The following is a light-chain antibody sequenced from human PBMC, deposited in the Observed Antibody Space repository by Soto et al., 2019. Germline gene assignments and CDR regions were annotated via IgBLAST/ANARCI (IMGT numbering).Light chain of an antibody. J-gene: IGLJ1*01. Sequence: QSALTQPASVSGSPGQSITISCTGTSSDVGGYNYVSWYQQHPGKAPKLMIYEVSNRPSGVSNRFSGSKSGNTASLTISGLQDEDEADDYCSSYTSSSTLCVFGTGTKVTVL. CDR2: EVS. V-gene: IGLV2-14*01. CDR1: SSDVGGYNY. CDR3: SSYTSSSTLCV.